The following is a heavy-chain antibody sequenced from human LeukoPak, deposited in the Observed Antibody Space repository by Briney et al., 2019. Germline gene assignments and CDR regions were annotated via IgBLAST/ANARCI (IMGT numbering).Heavy chain of an antibody. CDR2: INHSGST. CDR3: ARVVVVVAIPGYYGMDV. J-gene: IGHJ6*04. CDR1: GGSFSGYY. D-gene: IGHD2-8*02. Sequence: SETLSLTCAVYGGSFSGYYWSWIRQPPVKGLEWIGEINHSGSTNYNPSLKSRVTISVDTSKNQFSLKLSSVTAADTAVYYCARVVVVVAIPGYYGMDVWGKGTAVTVSS. V-gene: IGHV4-34*01.